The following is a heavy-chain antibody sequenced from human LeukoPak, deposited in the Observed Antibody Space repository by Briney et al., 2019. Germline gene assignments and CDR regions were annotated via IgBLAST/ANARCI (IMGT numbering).Heavy chain of an antibody. D-gene: IGHD4-17*01. Sequence: ASVTVSCQASGGTFISYAISSVRQAPGQGLEWVGGIIPIFGTANYAQKFQGRVTITTDESTSTAYMELSSLRSEDTAVYYCARNDYGNNWFDPWGQGTLVTVSS. CDR2: IIPIFGTA. CDR3: ARNDYGNNWFDP. CDR1: GGTFISYA. J-gene: IGHJ5*02. V-gene: IGHV1-69*05.